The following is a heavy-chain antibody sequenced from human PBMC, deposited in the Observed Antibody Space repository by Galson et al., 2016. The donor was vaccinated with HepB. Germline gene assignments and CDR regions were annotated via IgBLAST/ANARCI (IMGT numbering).Heavy chain of an antibody. V-gene: IGHV4-31*03. J-gene: IGHJ5*02. Sequence: TLSLTCTVSGGSISSGASYWSWLRQHPGKGLEWIGYIFYSGSTFYNPSLQSRVTISLDTPKNQFSLKLNSVTAADTAVYYCARIPATMTRWIDPWGRGTLVTVSS. D-gene: IGHD2-2*01. CDR2: IFYSGST. CDR1: GGSISSGASY. CDR3: ARIPATMTRWIDP.